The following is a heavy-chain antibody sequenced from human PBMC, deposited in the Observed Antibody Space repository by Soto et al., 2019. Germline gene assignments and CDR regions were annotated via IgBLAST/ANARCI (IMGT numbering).Heavy chain of an antibody. CDR2: IRSKTYGGTT. V-gene: IGHV3-49*04. D-gene: IGHD3-10*02. Sequence: EVQLVESGGGLVQPGRSLRLSCTASGFTFGDHAMSLVRQAPGKGLEWVGFIRSKTYGGTTEYAASVKGRFTISRDDSKSIAYLQTNGLKAEDTAVYYCTRDHMFAFDNWGQGTLVTVSS. CDR1: GFTFGDHA. CDR3: TRDHMFAFDN. J-gene: IGHJ4*02.